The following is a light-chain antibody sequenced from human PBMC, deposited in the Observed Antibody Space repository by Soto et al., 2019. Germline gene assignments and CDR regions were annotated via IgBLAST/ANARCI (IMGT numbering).Light chain of an antibody. CDR2: GAS. CDR1: QSVSSSY. V-gene: IGKV3-20*01. Sequence: EMLWTQSPGTLSLSPGERATLSCRASQSVSSSYLAWYQQKPGQAPRLLIYGASSRATGIPDRFSGSGSGTDFTLTISRLEPEDFAVYYCQQYGSSPITFGQGTRWRL. J-gene: IGKJ5*01. CDR3: QQYGSSPIT.